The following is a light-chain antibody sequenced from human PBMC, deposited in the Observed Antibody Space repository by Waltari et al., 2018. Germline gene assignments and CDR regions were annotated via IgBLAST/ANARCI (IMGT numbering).Light chain of an antibody. V-gene: IGKV2-28*01. CDR2: LIS. CDR1: QSLLHSSGNTF. CDR3: MQARQTPWT. Sequence: DIVMTQSPLSLSVTPGEPASISCRSSQSLLHSSGNTFLDLYLQKPGQSPQLLIYLISNRASGVPDRFSGSGSGTDFTLKISRVEAEDVGVYFCMQARQTPWTFGQGTKVEIK. J-gene: IGKJ1*01.